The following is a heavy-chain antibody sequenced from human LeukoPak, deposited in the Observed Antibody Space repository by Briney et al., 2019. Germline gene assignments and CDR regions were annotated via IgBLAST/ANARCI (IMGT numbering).Heavy chain of an antibody. CDR1: GFTFSSYS. V-gene: IGHV3-21*01. CDR3: ASGPPRVAAPSD. Sequence: PGGSLRLSCAASGFTFSSYSMNWVRQAPGKGLEWVSSISSSSSYIYYVDSVKGRFTISRDNAKNSLYLQMNSLRAEDTAVYYCASGPPRVAAPSDWGQGTLVTVSS. J-gene: IGHJ4*02. CDR2: ISSSSSYI. D-gene: IGHD6-19*01.